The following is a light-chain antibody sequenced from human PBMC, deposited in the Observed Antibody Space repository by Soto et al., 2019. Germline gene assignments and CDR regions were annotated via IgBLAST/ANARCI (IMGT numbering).Light chain of an antibody. CDR2: DVS. Sequence: ALTQPRSVSGSPGQSVTISCTGTSSDVGTYDFVSWYQQHPGKAPRLMIFDVSERPSGVPDRFSGSKSGNTASLTISGLQAEDEADYYCCLYAVTFYVFGTGTKVTIL. CDR1: SSDVGTYDF. V-gene: IGLV2-11*01. J-gene: IGLJ1*01. CDR3: CLYAVTFYV.